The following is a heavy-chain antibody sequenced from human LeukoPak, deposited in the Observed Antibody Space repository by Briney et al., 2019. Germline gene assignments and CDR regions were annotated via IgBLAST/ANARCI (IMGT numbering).Heavy chain of an antibody. CDR1: GFTFSSYA. D-gene: IGHD6-19*01. Sequence: GGTLRLSCAASGFTFSSYAMSWVRQAPGKGLEWVSAISGSGGSTYYADSVKGRFTISRDNSKNTLYLQMNSLRAEDTAVYYCAKVIAVFYYFDYWGQGTLVTVSS. J-gene: IGHJ4*02. V-gene: IGHV3-23*01. CDR2: ISGSGGST. CDR3: AKVIAVFYYFDY.